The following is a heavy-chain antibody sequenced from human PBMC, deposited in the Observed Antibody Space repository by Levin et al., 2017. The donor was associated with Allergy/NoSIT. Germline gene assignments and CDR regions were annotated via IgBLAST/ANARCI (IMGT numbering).Heavy chain of an antibody. CDR1: GGSISSSNYH. V-gene: IGHV4-39*01. J-gene: IGHJ4*02. CDR3: ARHARGYCSSTSCHTDY. CDR2: ISYSGST. Sequence: SETLSLTCTVSGGSISSSNYHWGWIRQPPGKGLEYIGSISYSGSTYYNLSLKSRVTISVDTSKNHFSLNLTSVTAADTAAYYCARHARGYCSSTSCHTDYWGQGTLVTVSS. D-gene: IGHD2-2*02.